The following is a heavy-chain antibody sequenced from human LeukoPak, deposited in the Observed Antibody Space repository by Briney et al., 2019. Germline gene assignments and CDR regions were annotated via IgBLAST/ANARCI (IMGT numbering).Heavy chain of an antibody. CDR2: IYYSGST. J-gene: IGHJ4*02. CDR3: ANYGSGSYYMGFDY. Sequence: ASETLSLTCTVSGGSISSYYWSWIRQPPGKGLEWIGYIYYSGSTNYNPSLKSRVTISVDTSKNQFSLKLSSVTAADTAVYYCANYGSGSYYMGFDYWGQGTLVTVSS. CDR1: GGSISSYY. D-gene: IGHD3-10*01. V-gene: IGHV4-59*01.